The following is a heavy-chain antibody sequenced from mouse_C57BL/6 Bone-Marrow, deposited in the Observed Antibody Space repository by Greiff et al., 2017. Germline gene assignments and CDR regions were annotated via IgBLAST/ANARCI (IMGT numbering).Heavy chain of an antibody. V-gene: IGHV5-16*01. D-gene: IGHD2-4*01. J-gene: IGHJ4*01. CDR2: INYDGSST. CDR1: GFTFSDYY. CDR3: ARESYDYDDAMDY. Sequence: EVMLVESEGGLVQPGSSMKLSCTASGFTFSDYYMAWVRQVPEKGLEWVANINYDGSSTYYLDSLKSRFIISRDNAKNDLYLQMSSLKSEDTATYYCARESYDYDDAMDYWGQGTSVTVSS.